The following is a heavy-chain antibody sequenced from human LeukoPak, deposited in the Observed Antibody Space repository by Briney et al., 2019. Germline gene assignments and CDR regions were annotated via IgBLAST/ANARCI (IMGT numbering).Heavy chain of an antibody. CDR2: IHYTGST. Sequence: SETVSLTCTVSGGSISSYYWSWIRQSPGKGLECIGYIHYTGSTNYNPSLKSRVTISVETSENQFSLKLKSVTAADTAVYYCARGGYYGSGNDFRFDPWGQGTLVTVSS. D-gene: IGHD3-10*01. CDR1: GGSISSYY. V-gene: IGHV4-59*01. J-gene: IGHJ5*02. CDR3: ARGGYYGSGNDFRFDP.